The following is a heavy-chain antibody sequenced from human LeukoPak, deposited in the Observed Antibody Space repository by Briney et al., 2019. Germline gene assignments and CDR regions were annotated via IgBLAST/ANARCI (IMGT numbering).Heavy chain of an antibody. J-gene: IGHJ4*02. Sequence: ASVKVSCKASGGTFSSYAISWVRQAPGQGLEWMGGIIPIFGTANYAQKFQGRVTITADESTSTAYMELSSLRSEDTAVYYCARSVSGIAVAGSPHFDYWGQGTLVTVSS. CDR1: GGTFSSYA. D-gene: IGHD6-19*01. CDR3: ARSVSGIAVAGSPHFDY. CDR2: IIPIFGTA. V-gene: IGHV1-69*01.